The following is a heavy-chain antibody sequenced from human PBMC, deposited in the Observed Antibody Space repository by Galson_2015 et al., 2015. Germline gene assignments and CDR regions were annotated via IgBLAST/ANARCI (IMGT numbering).Heavy chain of an antibody. J-gene: IGHJ4*02. V-gene: IGHV1-69*10. Sequence: SVKVSCKASGGTFSSYAISWVRQAPGQGLEWMGGIIPIFGIANYAQKFQGRVTITADKSTSTAYMELSSLRSEDTAVYYCARADDYGDSGAFDYWGQGTLVTVSS. D-gene: IGHD4-17*01. CDR1: GGTFSSYA. CDR3: ARADDYGDSGAFDY. CDR2: IIPIFGIA.